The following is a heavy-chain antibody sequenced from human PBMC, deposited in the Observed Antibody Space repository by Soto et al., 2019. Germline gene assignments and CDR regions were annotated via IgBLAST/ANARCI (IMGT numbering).Heavy chain of an antibody. J-gene: IGHJ4*02. D-gene: IGHD1-7*01. V-gene: IGHV2-5*08. Sequence: TLSLTCTVSGGSISSYYWSWIRQPPGKGLEWIGLIYWDDDKRYSPSLKSRLTITKDTSKNQVVLTMTNMDPVDTATYYCARKELPRPFFYYWGQGTLVTVSS. CDR2: IYWDDDK. CDR1: GGSISSYYW. CDR3: ARKELPRPFFYY.